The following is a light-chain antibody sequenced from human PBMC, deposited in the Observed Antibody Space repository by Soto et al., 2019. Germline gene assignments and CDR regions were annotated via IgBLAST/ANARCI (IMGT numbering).Light chain of an antibody. CDR2: GAS. CDR3: QQYNNGSPIT. J-gene: IGKJ5*01. CDR1: QSVKTN. Sequence: EIAMTQSPATLSVSPGERATLSCRASQSVKTNLAWYQQKPGQAPRLLIYGASTRATGIPARFSGSGSGTEFTLTISSLLSADFAVYYCQQYNNGSPITFGQGTRLDIK. V-gene: IGKV3-15*01.